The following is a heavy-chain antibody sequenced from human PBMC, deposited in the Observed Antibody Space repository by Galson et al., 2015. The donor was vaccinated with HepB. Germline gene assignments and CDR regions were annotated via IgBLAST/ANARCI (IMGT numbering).Heavy chain of an antibody. CDR3: TRDSGPIEPRPVAAAGTLFDY. D-gene: IGHD6-13*01. V-gene: IGHV3-49*03. Sequence: SLRLSCAASGFTFGDYAMSWFRQAPGKGLEWVGFIRSKAYGGTTEYAASVKGRFTISRDDSKSIAYLQMNSLKTEDTAVYYCTRDSGPIEPRPVAAAGTLFDYWGQGTLVTVSS. CDR1: GFTFGDYA. J-gene: IGHJ4*02. CDR2: IRSKAYGGTT.